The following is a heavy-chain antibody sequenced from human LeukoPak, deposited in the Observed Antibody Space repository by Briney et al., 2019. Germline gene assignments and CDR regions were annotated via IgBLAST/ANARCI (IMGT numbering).Heavy chain of an antibody. CDR3: AGKWELLVDV. J-gene: IGHJ6*02. Sequence: GGSLRLSCAASGFTFSSYAMHWVRQAPGKGLEWVSYISSSGSTIYYADSVKGRFTISRDNAKNSLYLQMNSLRAEDTAVYYCAGKWELLVDVWGQGTTVTVSS. CDR2: ISSSGSTI. CDR1: GFTFSSYA. V-gene: IGHV3-48*04. D-gene: IGHD1-26*01.